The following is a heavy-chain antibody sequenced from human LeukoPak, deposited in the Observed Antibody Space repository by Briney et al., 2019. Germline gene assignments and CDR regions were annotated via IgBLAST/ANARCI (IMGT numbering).Heavy chain of an antibody. D-gene: IGHD2-2*01. Sequence: PGGSLRLSCAASGFTFSSYAMSWVRQAPGKGLEWVSVISDSGAGAYYADSVKGRFTISRDNSKNTVYLQMNRLRAEDTAVYYCAKDCRSTSCSPYFDSWGQGTLVTVSS. J-gene: IGHJ4*02. CDR1: GFTFSSYA. CDR2: ISDSGAGA. CDR3: AKDCRSTSCSPYFDS. V-gene: IGHV3-23*01.